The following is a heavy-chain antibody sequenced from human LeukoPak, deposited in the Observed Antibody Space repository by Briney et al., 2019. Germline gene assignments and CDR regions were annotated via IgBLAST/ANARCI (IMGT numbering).Heavy chain of an antibody. Sequence: GGSLRLSCAASGFTFSSYGMSWVRQAPGKGLEWVSAISGSGGSTYYADSVKGRFTISRDNSKNTLYLQMNSLRAEDTAVYYCAKTAGAYNLGSVYYYYMDVWGKGTTVTISS. CDR2: ISGSGGST. V-gene: IGHV3-23*01. CDR3: AKTAGAYNLGSVYYYYMDV. CDR1: GFTFSSYG. D-gene: IGHD1-14*01. J-gene: IGHJ6*03.